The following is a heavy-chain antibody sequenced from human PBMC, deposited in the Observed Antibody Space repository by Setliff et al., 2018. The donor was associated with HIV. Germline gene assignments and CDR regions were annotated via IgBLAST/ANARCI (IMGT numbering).Heavy chain of an antibody. CDR3: ASRADGFDL. J-gene: IGHJ5*02. CDR1: GYAFSRFS. CDR2: ISDYNNNV. V-gene: IGHV1-18*01. Sequence: ASVKVSCKASGYAFSRFSLTWVRQAPGQGLEWMGWISDYNNNVEYAEKFQGRVTMTKDTSTGIAYLELRSLRPDDTALYFCASRADGFDLWGQGTLVTVSS.